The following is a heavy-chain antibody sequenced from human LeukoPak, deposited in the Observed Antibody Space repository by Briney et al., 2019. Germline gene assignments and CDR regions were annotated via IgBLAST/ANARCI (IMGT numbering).Heavy chain of an antibody. CDR1: GFTVSSNY. V-gene: IGHV3-53*01. CDR3: VRDETTPYGYDY. D-gene: IGHD1-14*01. Sequence: GGSLRLSCAASGFTVSSNYMSWVRQAPGKGLEWVSVIYSGGSTYYADSVKGRFTISRDNSKNTLYLQMNSLRAEDTAVYYCVRDETTPYGYDYWGQGPWSPSPQ. CDR2: IYSGGST. J-gene: IGHJ4*02.